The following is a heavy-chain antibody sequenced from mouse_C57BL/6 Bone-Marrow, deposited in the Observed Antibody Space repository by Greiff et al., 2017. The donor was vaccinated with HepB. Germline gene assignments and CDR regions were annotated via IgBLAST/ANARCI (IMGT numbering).Heavy chain of an antibody. CDR3: VRGSSGLYFDY. D-gene: IGHD3-2*02. J-gene: IGHJ2*01. V-gene: IGHV10-1*01. CDR2: IRSKSNNYAT. Sequence: EVQVVESGGGLVQPKGSLKLSCAASGFSFNTYAMNWVRQAPGKGLEWVARIRSKSNNYATYYADSVKDRFTISRDDSESMLYLQMNNLKTEDTAMYYCVRGSSGLYFDYWGQGTTLTVSS. CDR1: GFSFNTYA.